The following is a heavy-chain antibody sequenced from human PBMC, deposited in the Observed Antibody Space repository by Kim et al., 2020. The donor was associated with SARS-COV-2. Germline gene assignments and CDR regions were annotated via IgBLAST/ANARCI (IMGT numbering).Heavy chain of an antibody. V-gene: IGHV1-18*04. CDR1: GYTFTSYG. J-gene: IGHJ6*02. D-gene: IGHD3-10*01. CDR3: ARAGSRSTAYYYYGMDV. Sequence: ASVKVSCKASGYTFTSYGISWVRQAPGQGLEWMGWISAYNGNTNYAQKLQGRVTMTTDTSTSTAYMELRSLRSDDTAVYYCARAGSRSTAYYYYGMDVWGQGTTVTVSS. CDR2: ISAYNGNT.